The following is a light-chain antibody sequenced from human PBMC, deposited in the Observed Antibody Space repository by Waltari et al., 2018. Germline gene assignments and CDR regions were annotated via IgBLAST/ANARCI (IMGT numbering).Light chain of an antibody. CDR1: QSLVYSDGNIY. CDR2: KVS. Sequence: DVVMTQSPLSLPVTHGQPASIPCRSSQSLVYSDGNIYLNWFQQRPGQSPRRLIYKVSRRDSGVPDRFSGSGSGTDFTLRISRVEAEDVGLYFCMQGTNWPQSFGQGTKLEIK. V-gene: IGKV2-30*01. J-gene: IGKJ2*03. CDR3: MQGTNWPQS.